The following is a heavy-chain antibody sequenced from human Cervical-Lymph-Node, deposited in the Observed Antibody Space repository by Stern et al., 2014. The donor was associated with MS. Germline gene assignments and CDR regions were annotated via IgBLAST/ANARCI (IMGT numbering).Heavy chain of an antibody. CDR3: AHRRYSSSWYDYNWFDP. V-gene: IGHV2-5*02. D-gene: IGHD6-13*01. Sequence: QVTLKESGPTLVKPTQTLTLTCTFSGFSLSTSGVGVGWIRQPPGKALEWLAIIYWDDDKRYSPSLKSRLTITKDTSKNQVVLTMTNMDPVDTATYYCAHRRYSSSWYDYNWFDPWGQGTLVTVSS. CDR1: GFSLSTSGVG. J-gene: IGHJ5*02. CDR2: IYWDDDK.